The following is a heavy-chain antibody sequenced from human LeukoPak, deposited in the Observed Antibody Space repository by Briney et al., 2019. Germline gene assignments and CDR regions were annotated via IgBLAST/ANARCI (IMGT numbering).Heavy chain of an antibody. CDR1: GFTFAGCA. J-gene: IGHJ4*02. CDR2: ISGDGGIT. Sequence: GGSLRLSCAASGFTFAGCAMHWVRQAPGNSLEWVSLISGDGGITDYADSVKGRFTVSRDNSKNSLYLQMNSLRTEETELYYGAKDSGYEALDYWGQGTLVTVSS. V-gene: IGHV3-43*02. D-gene: IGHD5-12*01. CDR3: AKDSGYEALDY.